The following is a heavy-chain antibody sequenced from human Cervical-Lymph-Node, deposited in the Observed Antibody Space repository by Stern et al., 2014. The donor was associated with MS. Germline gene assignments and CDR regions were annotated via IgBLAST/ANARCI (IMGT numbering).Heavy chain of an antibody. CDR1: GGTFSTYS. J-gene: IGHJ3*02. CDR2: IIPIFRTT. D-gene: IGHD2-21*01. Sequence: VQLVESGAEVRKPGSSVQVSCKTSGGTFSTYSFSWVRQAPGQGLELMGGIIPIFRTTNYAQKFQGRVRITADESTSTIYIVLSSLRSEGTAVYYCARDILLRPGSHDALDIWGQGTVVTVSS. CDR3: ARDILLRPGSHDALDI. V-gene: IGHV1-69*01.